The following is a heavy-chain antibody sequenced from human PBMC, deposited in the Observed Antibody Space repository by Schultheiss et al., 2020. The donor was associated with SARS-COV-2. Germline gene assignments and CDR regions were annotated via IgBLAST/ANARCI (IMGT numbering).Heavy chain of an antibody. Sequence: GGSLRLSCAASRFTFTNYAIHVRQAPGKGLEWVAVISYDGSNKYYADSVKGRFTISRDNARNTLHLQMNSLRVDDTAIYFCVRDEGEANDYGYGMDAWGQGTTVTVSS. J-gene: IGHJ6*02. CDR2: ISYDGSNK. D-gene: IGHD2-21*01. CDR1: RFTFTNYA. CDR3: VRDEGEANDYGYGMDA. V-gene: IGHV3-30*04.